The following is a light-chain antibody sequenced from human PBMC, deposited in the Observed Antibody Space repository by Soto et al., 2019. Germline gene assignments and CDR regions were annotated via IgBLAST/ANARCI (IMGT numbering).Light chain of an antibody. CDR1: QSISTY. CDR3: QHYNSYSEA. V-gene: IGKV1-39*01. J-gene: IGKJ1*01. CDR2: DSS. Sequence: DIQLTQSPSSLSASVGDRITITCRASQSISTYLNWYQQKPGEAPTLLVYDSSTLQSGVPSRFSGSGFGAEFTLTVSSLQPEDFATYYCQHYNSYSEAFGQGTKVELK.